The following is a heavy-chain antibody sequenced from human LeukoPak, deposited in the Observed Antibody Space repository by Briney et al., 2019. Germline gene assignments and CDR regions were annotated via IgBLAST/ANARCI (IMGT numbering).Heavy chain of an antibody. Sequence: SETLSLTCTVSGGSISSYYWSWIRQPAGKGLEWIGRIYTSGSTNYNPSLKSRVTMSVDTSKNQFSLKLSSVTAADTAVYYCARSENYYDSSGYYSFDYWGQGTLVTVSS. J-gene: IGHJ4*02. D-gene: IGHD3-22*01. CDR3: ARSENYYDSSGYYSFDY. V-gene: IGHV4-4*07. CDR2: IYTSGST. CDR1: GGSISSYY.